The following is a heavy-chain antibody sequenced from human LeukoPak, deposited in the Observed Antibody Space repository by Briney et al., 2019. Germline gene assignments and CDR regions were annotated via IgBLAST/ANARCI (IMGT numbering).Heavy chain of an antibody. CDR2: IKQDGSEK. CDR1: GFTFSSYW. CDR3: ARDSSGSDVPYYFDY. V-gene: IGHV3-7*01. D-gene: IGHD6-19*01. J-gene: IGHJ4*02. Sequence: PGGSLRLSCAASGFTFSSYWMSWVRQAPGKGLEWVANIKQDGSEKYYVDSVKGRFTISRDNAKNSLYLQMNSLRAEDTAVYYCARDSSGSDVPYYFDYWGQGTLVTVSS.